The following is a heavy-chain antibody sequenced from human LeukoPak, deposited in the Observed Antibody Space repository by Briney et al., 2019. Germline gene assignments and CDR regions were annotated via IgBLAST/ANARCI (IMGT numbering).Heavy chain of an antibody. D-gene: IGHD6-13*01. CDR2: INTNTGNP. Sequence: ASVKVSCKASGYTFTSSYLHWVRQAPGQGLEWMGWINTNTGNPTYVQGFTGRFVFSLDTSVSTAYLQIRRLKAEDSAVYYCAKDFSSSWYFEDWGQGTLVTVPS. V-gene: IGHV7-4-1*02. J-gene: IGHJ1*01. CDR1: GYTFTSSY. CDR3: AKDFSSSWYFED.